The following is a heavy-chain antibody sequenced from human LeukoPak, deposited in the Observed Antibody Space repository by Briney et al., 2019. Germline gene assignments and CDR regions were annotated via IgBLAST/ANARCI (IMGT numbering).Heavy chain of an antibody. Sequence: GASVKVFCTASGYSFTSYDIHWVRQATGLGLEWMGWMSPDSGKTGYAQPFQGRVTMTRNTSISTAYMELRSLTSEDTAVYFCARWGGDHLSGDPWGQGTLVTVSS. V-gene: IGHV1-8*01. CDR1: GYSFTSYD. CDR2: MSPDSGKT. D-gene: IGHD2-21*02. CDR3: ARWGGDHLSGDP. J-gene: IGHJ5*02.